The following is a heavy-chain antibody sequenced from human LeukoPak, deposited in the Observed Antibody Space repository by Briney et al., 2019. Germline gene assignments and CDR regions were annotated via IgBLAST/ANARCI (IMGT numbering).Heavy chain of an antibody. D-gene: IGHD4-17*01. CDR2: IIPILGIA. J-gene: IGHJ4*02. CDR1: GGTFSSYA. CDR3: ARGLRRDGDYDGNQPGVDY. Sequence: ASVKVSCKASGGTFSSYAISWVRQAPGQGLEWMGRIIPILGIANYAQKFQGRVTITADKSTSTAYMELSSLRSEDTAVYYCARGLRRDGDYDGNQPGVDYWGQGTLVTVSS. V-gene: IGHV1-69*04.